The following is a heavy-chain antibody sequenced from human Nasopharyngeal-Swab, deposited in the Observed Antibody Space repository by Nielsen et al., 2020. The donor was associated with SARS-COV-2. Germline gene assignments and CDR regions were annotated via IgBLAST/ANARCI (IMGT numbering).Heavy chain of an antibody. D-gene: IGHD5-24*01. CDR2: IYYSGST. CDR3: ARQYGREMATIYY. Sequence: SETLSLTCTVSGGSISSSSYSWGWIRQPPGKGLEWIGSIYYSGSTYYNPSLKSRVTISVDTSKNQFSLKLSSVTAADTAVYYCARQYGREMATIYYWGQGTLVTVSS. J-gene: IGHJ4*02. V-gene: IGHV4-39*01. CDR1: GGSISSSSYS.